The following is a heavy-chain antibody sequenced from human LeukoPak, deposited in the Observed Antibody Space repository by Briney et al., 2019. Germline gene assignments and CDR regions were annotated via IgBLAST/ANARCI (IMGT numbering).Heavy chain of an antibody. CDR2: ISGSGGST. J-gene: IGHJ4*02. V-gene: IGHV3-23*01. D-gene: IGHD3-22*01. CDR3: AKDGDYYDSSGYKFPLGY. CDR1: GFTFSSYA. Sequence: GGSLRLSCAASGFTFSSYAMSWVRQAPGKGLEWVSAISGSGGSTYYADSVKGRFTISRDNSKNTLYLQMNSLRAEDTAVYYCAKDGDYYDSSGYKFPLGYWGQGTLVTVSS.